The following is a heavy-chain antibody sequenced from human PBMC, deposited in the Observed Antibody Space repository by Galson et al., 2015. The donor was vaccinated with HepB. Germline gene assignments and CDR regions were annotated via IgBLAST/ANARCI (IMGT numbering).Heavy chain of an antibody. Sequence: SLRLSCAASGFTFRDYYMSWIRQAPGKGLEWISYISSKSRYTSYADYVKGRFTLSRDNAKKSLYLQMNSLRAGDTAVYYCARDGSKSRVGELLTYYYFDLWGRGTPVTVSS. CDR2: ISSKSRYT. CDR1: GFTFRDYY. V-gene: IGHV3-11*06. J-gene: IGHJ2*01. D-gene: IGHD3-10*01. CDR3: ARDGSKSRVGELLTYYYFDL.